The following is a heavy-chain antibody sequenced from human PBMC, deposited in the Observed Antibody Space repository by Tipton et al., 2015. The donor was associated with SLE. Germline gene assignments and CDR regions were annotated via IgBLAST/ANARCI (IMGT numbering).Heavy chain of an antibody. Sequence: TLSLTCTVSGGSISSHYWSWIRQPPGKGLEWIGYIYYSGSTNYNPSLKSRVTISVDTSKNQFSLKLSSVTAADTAVYYCARSPQQLVPYFDYWGQGTLVTVSS. CDR2: IYYSGST. D-gene: IGHD6-13*01. CDR1: GGSISSHY. CDR3: ARSPQQLVPYFDY. V-gene: IGHV4-59*08. J-gene: IGHJ4*02.